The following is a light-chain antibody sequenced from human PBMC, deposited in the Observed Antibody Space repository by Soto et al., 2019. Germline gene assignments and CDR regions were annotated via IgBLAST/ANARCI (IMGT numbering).Light chain of an antibody. Sequence: DLQLTQSPSPLSASVGERVTITCGASQNINAWLDWYQQRKGQAPKLLIYDASTVQSGVPSRFSGSGYGTHLTLTISSIKNEDFETYYCQHIYSITITFGPGTRLEIK. CDR3: QHIYSITIT. CDR1: QNINAW. J-gene: IGKJ5*01. V-gene: IGKV1-39*01. CDR2: DAS.